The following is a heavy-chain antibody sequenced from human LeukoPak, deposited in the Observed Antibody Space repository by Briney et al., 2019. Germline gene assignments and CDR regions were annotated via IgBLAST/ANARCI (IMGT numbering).Heavy chain of an antibody. CDR3: AKGSGINHYHWIDP. Sequence: RPGGSLRLSCAASEFTFSNYAMNWVRHAPGKGLEEVSGISGGGGSTYYADSVKGRFTISRDNSKNTLYLQMDSLRAEDTALYYCAKGSGINHYHWIDPWGQGTLVTVSS. J-gene: IGHJ5*02. CDR2: ISGGGGST. V-gene: IGHV3-23*01. CDR1: EFTFSNYA. D-gene: IGHD1-14*01.